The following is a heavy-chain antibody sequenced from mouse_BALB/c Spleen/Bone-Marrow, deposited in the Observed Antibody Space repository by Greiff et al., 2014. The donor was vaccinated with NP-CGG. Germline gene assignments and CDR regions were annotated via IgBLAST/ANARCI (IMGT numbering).Heavy chain of an antibody. D-gene: IGHD1-1*01. CDR1: GFNIKDTY. J-gene: IGHJ3*01. CDR3: ASYYYGSSSFAY. V-gene: IGHV14-3*02. CDR2: IDPANGNT. Sequence: VQLQQPGAELVKPGASVKLSCTASGFNIKDTYMHWVKQRPEQGLEWIGRIDPANGNTKYDPKFQGKATITADTSSNTAYLQLSSLTSEDTAVYYCASYYYGSSSFAYCGQGTLVTVSA.